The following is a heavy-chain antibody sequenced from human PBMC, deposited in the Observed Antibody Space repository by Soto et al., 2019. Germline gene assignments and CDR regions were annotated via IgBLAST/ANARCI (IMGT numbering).Heavy chain of an antibody. V-gene: IGHV4-4*02. CDR2: IYHSGST. J-gene: IGHJ4*02. Sequence: SETLSLTCAVSYGSISSHNWGSLVRHPPGKGLGCIGEIYHSGSTNYNPPLKSRVTISVDKSQNQFSLRLNSVTAADTAVYYCARLVTPVSYFDSWGQGTMVTVSS. CDR3: ARLVTPVSYFDS. CDR1: YGSISSHNW. D-gene: IGHD1-26*01.